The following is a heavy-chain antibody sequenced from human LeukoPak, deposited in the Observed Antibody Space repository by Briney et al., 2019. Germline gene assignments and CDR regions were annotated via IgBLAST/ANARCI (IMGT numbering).Heavy chain of an antibody. CDR1: GYTFTGYY. J-gene: IGHJ3*02. CDR3: ATAIVVVVASTAAFDI. D-gene: IGHD2-15*01. Sequence: ASVKVSCKASGYTFTGYYMHWVRHAPGQGLEWMGWINPNSGGTNYAQKFQGRATMTRDTSISTAYMELSRLRSEDTAVYYCATAIVVVVASTAAFDIWGQGTMVTVSS. V-gene: IGHV1-2*02. CDR2: INPNSGGT.